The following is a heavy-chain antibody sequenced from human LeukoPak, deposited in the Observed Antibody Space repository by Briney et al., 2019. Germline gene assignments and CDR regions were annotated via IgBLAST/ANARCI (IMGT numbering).Heavy chain of an antibody. CDR1: GYSFIRYD. Sequence: GASVKVSCKASGYSFIRYDINWVRQATGQGLEWMGWMNPNSGNTGYAQKFQGRVTITRNTSISTAYMELSSLRSEDTAVYYCARSPTGDYFFYDAFDIWGQGTMVTVSS. D-gene: IGHD7-27*01. V-gene: IGHV1-8*03. CDR2: MNPNSGNT. CDR3: ARSPTGDYFFYDAFDI. J-gene: IGHJ3*02.